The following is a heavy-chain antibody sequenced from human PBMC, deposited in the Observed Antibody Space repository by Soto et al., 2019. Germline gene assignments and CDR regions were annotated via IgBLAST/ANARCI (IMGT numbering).Heavy chain of an antibody. CDR1: GFTFSSYG. J-gene: IGHJ6*02. D-gene: IGHD6-19*01. Sequence: SLRLSCAASGFTFSSYGMHWVRQAPGKGLEWVAVIWYDGSNKYYADSVKGRFTISRDNSKNTLYLQMNSLRAEDTAVYYCARAAVADDAYYYGMDVWGQGTTVTVSS. CDR2: IWYDGSNK. V-gene: IGHV3-33*01. CDR3: ARAAVADDAYYYGMDV.